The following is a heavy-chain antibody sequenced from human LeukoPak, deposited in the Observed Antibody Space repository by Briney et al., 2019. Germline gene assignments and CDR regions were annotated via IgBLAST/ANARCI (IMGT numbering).Heavy chain of an antibody. Sequence: PGGSLRLSCAASGFTFSDYYMSWIRQAPGKGLEWVSYISSSGSTIYYADSVKGRFTISRDNAKNSLYLQMNSLRAEDTAVYYCARELAAAEGNSWFDPWGQGTLVTVSS. CDR3: ARELAAAEGNSWFDP. J-gene: IGHJ5*02. V-gene: IGHV3-11*01. CDR1: GFTFSDYY. D-gene: IGHD6-13*01. CDR2: ISSSGSTI.